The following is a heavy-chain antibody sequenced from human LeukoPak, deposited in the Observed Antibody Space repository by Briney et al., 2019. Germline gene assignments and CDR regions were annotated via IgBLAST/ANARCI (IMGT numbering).Heavy chain of an antibody. D-gene: IGHD3-10*01. Sequence: PSETLSLTCTVSGGSVSSGSYYWSWLRQPPGKGLEWIGYIHYSGSTNYNPSLKSRVTMLVDTSKNQFSLKLSSVTAADTAVYYCAREGKYYLDYWGQGTLVTVSS. V-gene: IGHV4-61*01. CDR1: GGSVSSGSYY. CDR2: IHYSGST. CDR3: AREGKYYLDY. J-gene: IGHJ4*02.